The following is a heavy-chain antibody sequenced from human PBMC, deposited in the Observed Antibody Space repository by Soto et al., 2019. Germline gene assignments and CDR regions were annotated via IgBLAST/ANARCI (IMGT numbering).Heavy chain of an antibody. CDR3: AVVSYLDFWTGHDPNAY. V-gene: IGHV1-69*13. D-gene: IGHD3-3*01. J-gene: IGHJ4*02. CDR1: GGSFSSYA. CDR2: IILTSGTA. Sequence: SVKVSCKASGGSFSSYAMSWVRQAPGQGLEWMGGIILTSGTANYAQKFQGRVTITADESTSTAYMELSSLRSEDTAVYYCAVVSYLDFWTGHDPNAYWGQGTLVTVSS.